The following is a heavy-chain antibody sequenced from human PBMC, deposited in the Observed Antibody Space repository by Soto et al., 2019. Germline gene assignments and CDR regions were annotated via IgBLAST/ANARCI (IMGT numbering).Heavy chain of an antibody. CDR2: IYYSGST. D-gene: IGHD1-1*01. Sequence: PSETLSLTCTVSGGSISSYYWSWIRQPPGKGLEWIGYIYYSGSTNYNPSLKSRVTISVDTSKNQFSLKLSSVTAADTAVYYCARKRPGTHADYWGQGTLVTVSS. CDR1: GGSISSYY. J-gene: IGHJ4*02. V-gene: IGHV4-59*01. CDR3: ARKRPGTHADY.